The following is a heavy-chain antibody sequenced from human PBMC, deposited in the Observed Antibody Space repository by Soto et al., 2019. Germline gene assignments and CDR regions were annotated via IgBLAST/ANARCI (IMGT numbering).Heavy chain of an antibody. CDR2: IYHSGST. D-gene: IGHD2-2*01. Sequence: QVQLQESGPGLVKPSGTLSLTCAVSGGSISSSNWWSWIRQPPGKGLEWIGEIYHSGSTNYNPSLTSPVTISVDKSKNQFSLKLSSVSAADTAVYYCARVWCSSTSCYAAGMDVWGQGTTVTVSS. CDR3: ARVWCSSTSCYAAGMDV. V-gene: IGHV4-4*02. J-gene: IGHJ6*02. CDR1: GGSISSSNW.